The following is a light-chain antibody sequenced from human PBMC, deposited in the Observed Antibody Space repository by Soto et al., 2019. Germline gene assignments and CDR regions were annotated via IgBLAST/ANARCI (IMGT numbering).Light chain of an antibody. CDR1: NSDVGGYNY. V-gene: IGLV2-14*01. CDR2: DVS. Sequence: QSVLTQPASVSRSPGQSITISCTGTNSDVGGYNYVSWYQQHPGKAPKFMIYDVSSRPSGVSDRVSGSKSGNTASLTISGLQAEDEADYYCSSYTTSNTRQIVFGTGTKVTVL. CDR3: SSYTTSNTRQIV. J-gene: IGLJ1*01.